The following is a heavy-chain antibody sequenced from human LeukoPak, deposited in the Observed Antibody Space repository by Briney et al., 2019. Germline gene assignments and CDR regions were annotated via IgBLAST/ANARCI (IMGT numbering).Heavy chain of an antibody. Sequence: NPSETLSLTCTVSGGSISSGGYYWSWIRQHPGKGLEWIGYIYYSGSTYYNPSLKSRVTISVDTSKNQFSLKLSSVTAADTAVYYCARARTMITWFDPWGQGTLVTVSS. D-gene: IGHD3-22*01. CDR3: ARARTMITWFDP. CDR2: IYYSGST. J-gene: IGHJ5*02. CDR1: GGSISSGGYY. V-gene: IGHV4-31*03.